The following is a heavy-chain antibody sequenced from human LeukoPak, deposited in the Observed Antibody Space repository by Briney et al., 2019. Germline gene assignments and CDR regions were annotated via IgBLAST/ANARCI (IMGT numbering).Heavy chain of an antibody. CDR3: ARDRDYGDYGFDY. Sequence: PSETLSLTCTVSGGSISSYYWSWIRQPPGKGLEWIGYIYYSGSTNYNPSLKSRATISVDTSKNQFSLKLSSVTAADTAVYYCARDRDYGDYGFDYWGQGTLVTVSS. D-gene: IGHD4-17*01. CDR2: IYYSGST. V-gene: IGHV4-59*01. CDR1: GGSISSYY. J-gene: IGHJ4*02.